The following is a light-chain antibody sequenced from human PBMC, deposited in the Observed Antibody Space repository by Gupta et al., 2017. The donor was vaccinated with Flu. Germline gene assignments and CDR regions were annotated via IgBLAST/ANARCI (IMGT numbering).Light chain of an antibody. V-gene: IGLV2-14*01. CDR1: SDVGTYNY. Sequence: SDVGTYNYVSWYQQYPGKAPKLMIYEVTNRPSGVSNRFSGSKSGNTASLTISGLQAEDDADYYCSSYTGSSRNLVVFGGGTKLPVL. CDR3: SSYTGSSRNLVV. CDR2: EVT. J-gene: IGLJ2*01.